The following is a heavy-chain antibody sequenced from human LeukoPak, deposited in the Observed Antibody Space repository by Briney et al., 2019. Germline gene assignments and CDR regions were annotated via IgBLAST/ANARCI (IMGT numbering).Heavy chain of an antibody. CDR2: IYYTGRT. CDR1: GGSISTYF. CDR3: ARGGNYWPQWWFDP. V-gene: IGHV4-59*01. D-gene: IGHD1-26*01. Sequence: SETLSLTCTVSGGSISTYFWSWIRPPPGKGLEWIGYIYYTGRTSYNPSLKRRVTMSLDAPKNQFSLELYSVTPADTAVYYCARGGNYWPQWWFDPWGRGTLVSVSS. J-gene: IGHJ5*02.